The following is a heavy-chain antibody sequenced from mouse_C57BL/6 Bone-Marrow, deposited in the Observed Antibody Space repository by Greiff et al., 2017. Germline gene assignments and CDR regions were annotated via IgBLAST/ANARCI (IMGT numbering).Heavy chain of an antibody. CDR3: ARGVIYHDRRYYYAMDY. J-gene: IGHJ4*01. V-gene: IGHV1-82*01. D-gene: IGHD2-4*01. CDR2: IDPGDGDT. CDR1: GYAFSSSW. Sequence: QVQLQQSGPELVKPGASVKISCKASGYAFSSSWMNWVKQRPGKGLEWIGRIDPGDGDTNYNGKFKGKATLTADKSSSTAYMQLSSLTSEDSAVYFCARGVIYHDRRYYYAMDYWGQGTSVTVSS.